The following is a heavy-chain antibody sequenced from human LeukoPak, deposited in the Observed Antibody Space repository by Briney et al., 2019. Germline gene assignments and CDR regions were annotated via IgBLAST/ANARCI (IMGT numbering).Heavy chain of an antibody. D-gene: IGHD3-10*01. J-gene: IGHJ4*02. Sequence: PSETLSLTCTVSGGSISSYYWSWIRQPPGKGLEWIGYIYYSGSTNYNSSFKSRVTISIDTPKNQFSLRLSSVTAADTAVYYCARLWFGELVTDSWGQGTLVTVSS. V-gene: IGHV4-59*01. CDR1: GGSISSYY. CDR2: IYYSGST. CDR3: ARLWFGELVTDS.